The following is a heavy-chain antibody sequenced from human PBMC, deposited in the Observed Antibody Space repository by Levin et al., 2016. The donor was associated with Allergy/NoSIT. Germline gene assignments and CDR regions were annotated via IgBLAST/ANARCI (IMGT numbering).Heavy chain of an antibody. D-gene: IGHD5-12*01. Sequence: SETLSLTCTVSGGSISSYYWSWIRQPPGKGLEWIGHISHSGTTNHNPSLKSRVSMSVDTSKNQFSLRVSSVTAADTAVYRCARHVSGYDYDGFDIWGQGTMVTVSS. J-gene: IGHJ3*02. CDR1: GGSISSYY. CDR2: ISHSGTT. V-gene: IGHV4-59*08. CDR3: ARHVSGYDYDGFDI.